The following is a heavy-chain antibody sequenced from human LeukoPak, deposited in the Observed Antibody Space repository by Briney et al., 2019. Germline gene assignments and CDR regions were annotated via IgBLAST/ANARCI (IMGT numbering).Heavy chain of an antibody. CDR1: GYTFISYG. CDR3: ARTDYGATPDY. CDR2: ISGYNGNT. D-gene: IGHD4/OR15-4a*01. V-gene: IGHV1-18*01. Sequence: GASVKVSCKAAGYTFISYGVSWVRQAPGQGLEWMGWISGYNGNTNFAQKFQGRVITTTDTSTSTVYMELRSLRSDDTAVYYCARTDYGATPDYWGQGTPVTVSS. J-gene: IGHJ4*02.